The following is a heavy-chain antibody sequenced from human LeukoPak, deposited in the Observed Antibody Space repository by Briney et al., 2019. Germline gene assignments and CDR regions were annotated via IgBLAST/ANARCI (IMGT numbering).Heavy chain of an antibody. J-gene: IGHJ4*02. CDR2: IKGKTDGGTT. V-gene: IGHV3-15*01. CDR3: TTGDILTGFDY. Sequence: AGGFLRLSCAASGFTFSNAWMSWVRQAPGKGLEWVGRIKGKTDGGTTDYAAPVKGRFTISRDDSKNTLYLQMNSLKTEDTAVYYCTTGDILTGFDYWGQGTLVTVSS. CDR1: GFTFSNAW. D-gene: IGHD3-9*01.